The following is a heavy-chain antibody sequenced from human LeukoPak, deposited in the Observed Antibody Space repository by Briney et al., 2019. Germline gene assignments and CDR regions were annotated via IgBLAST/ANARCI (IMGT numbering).Heavy chain of an antibody. D-gene: IGHD6-19*01. CDR3: ARDPQSDGSGWYPYFDY. J-gene: IGHJ4*02. CDR1: GFTVSSNY. Sequence: GGSLRLSCAASGFTVSSNYMSWVRQAPGKGLEWVSLIYSGSPTYSGGTTYYADSVKGRFTISRDNSKNTLHLQMSSLRAEDTAVYYCARDPQSDGSGWYPYFDYWGQGTLVTVSS. CDR2: IYSGSPTYSGGTT. V-gene: IGHV3-NL1*01.